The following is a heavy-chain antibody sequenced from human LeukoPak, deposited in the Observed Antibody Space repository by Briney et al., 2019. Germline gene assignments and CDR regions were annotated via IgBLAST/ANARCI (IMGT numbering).Heavy chain of an antibody. V-gene: IGHV1-69*13. CDR3: ARMPYDFWSGYGNSYYYYYMDV. CDR2: IIPIFGTA. J-gene: IGHJ6*03. Sequence: ASVKVSXKASGYTFTSYAISWVRQAPGQGLEWMGGIIPIFGTANYAQKFQGRVTITADESTSTAYMELSSLRSEDTAVYYCARMPYDFWSGYGNSYYYYYMDVWGKGTTVTVSS. D-gene: IGHD3-3*01. CDR1: GYTFTSYA.